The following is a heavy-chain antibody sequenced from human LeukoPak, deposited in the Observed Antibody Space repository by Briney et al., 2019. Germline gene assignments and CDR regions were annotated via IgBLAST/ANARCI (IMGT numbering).Heavy chain of an antibody. Sequence: ASVKVSCKVSGYTLTELSMHWVRQAPGKGLEWMGGFDPEDGETIYAQKFQGRVTMTRDTSTSTVYMELSSLRSEDTAVYYCARDREQQLANRYWYFDLWGRGTLVTVSS. CDR3: ARDREQQLANRYWYFDL. CDR1: GYTLTELS. CDR2: FDPEDGET. D-gene: IGHD6-13*01. J-gene: IGHJ2*01. V-gene: IGHV1-24*01.